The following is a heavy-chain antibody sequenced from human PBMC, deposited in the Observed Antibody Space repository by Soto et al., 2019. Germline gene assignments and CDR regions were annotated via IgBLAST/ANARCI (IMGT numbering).Heavy chain of an antibody. D-gene: IGHD6-19*01. Sequence: SETLSLTCTVSGGSVSSGSYYWSWIRQPPGKGLEWIGYIYYSGSTNYNPSLKSRVTISIDTSKNQFSLKLSSVTAADTAVYYCASYSSGWYDVSYWGQGTLVTVSS. V-gene: IGHV4-61*01. CDR3: ASYSSGWYDVSY. CDR2: IYYSGST. CDR1: GGSVSSGSYY. J-gene: IGHJ4*02.